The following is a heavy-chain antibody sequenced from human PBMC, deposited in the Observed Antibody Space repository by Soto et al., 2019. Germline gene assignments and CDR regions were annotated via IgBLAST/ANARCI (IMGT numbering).Heavy chain of an antibody. D-gene: IGHD2-2*01. J-gene: IGHJ4*02. CDR2: IWFDGSNE. V-gene: IGHV3-33*01. CDR1: GFTFNDYG. Sequence: GGSLRLSCAASGFTFNDYGMHWVRQAPGKGLEWVAVIWFDGSNEYYGDSVKGRFTISRDNSKNTLYLQMNYLRAEDTAVYYCGFYCSSVSCPEAFYWGQGTLVTVSS. CDR3: GFYCSSVSCPEAFY.